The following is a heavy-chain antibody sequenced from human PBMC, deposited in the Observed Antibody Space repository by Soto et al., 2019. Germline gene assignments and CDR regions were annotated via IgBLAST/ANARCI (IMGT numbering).Heavy chain of an antibody. D-gene: IGHD6-13*01. CDR2: INHSGST. Sequence: PSETLSLTCAVYGGSFSGYYWSWIRQPPGKGLEWIGEINHSGSTNYNPSLKSRVTISVDTPKNQFSLKLSSVTAADTAVYYCARRYSSKIYYYYGMDVWGQGTTVTVSS. J-gene: IGHJ6*02. CDR3: ARRYSSKIYYYYGMDV. CDR1: GGSFSGYY. V-gene: IGHV4-34*01.